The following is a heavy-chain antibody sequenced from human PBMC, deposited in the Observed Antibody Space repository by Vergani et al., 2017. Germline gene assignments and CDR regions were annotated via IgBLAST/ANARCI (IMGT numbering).Heavy chain of an antibody. CDR3: ASGKYYSDSTSHFRGRYFDV. D-gene: IGHD3-16*01. CDR2: INNDGHT. J-gene: IGHJ2*01. Sequence: QVQLQQWGAGVVKPSGTLSLTCAVFGESFSSFYWSWIRQPPGKGLEWIGEINNDGHTNYNPSLESRVTVSRDTAKNQFSLNLMSVTAADTAVYYCASGKYYSDSTSHFRGRYFDVWGRGTLVTVPS. CDR1: GESFSSFY. V-gene: IGHV4-34*02.